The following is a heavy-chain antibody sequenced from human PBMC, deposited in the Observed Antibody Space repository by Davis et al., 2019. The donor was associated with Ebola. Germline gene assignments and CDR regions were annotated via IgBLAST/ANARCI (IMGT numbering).Heavy chain of an antibody. CDR3: ARDKYPSNLRFLEWTFDY. CDR1: ELRFSRYW. D-gene: IGHD3-3*01. J-gene: IGHJ4*02. Sequence: GESLKISCVVSELRFSRYWMSWVRQAPGKGLEWVANIKQDGSEKNYVDSVKGRFTISRDNAKNSLYLQMSSLRHEDTAVYYCARDKYPSNLRFLEWTFDYWGQGTLVTVSS. CDR2: IKQDGSEK. V-gene: IGHV3-7*01.